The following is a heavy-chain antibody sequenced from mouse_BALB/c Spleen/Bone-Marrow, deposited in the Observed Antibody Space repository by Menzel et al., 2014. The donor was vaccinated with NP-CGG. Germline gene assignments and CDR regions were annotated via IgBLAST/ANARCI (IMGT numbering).Heavy chain of an antibody. J-gene: IGHJ2*01. D-gene: IGHD1-1*01. CDR2: INPYNGDT. Sequence: EVQLQQSGPELVKPGASVKISCKASGYSFTGYFMHWVKQSHGQSLEWIGHINPYNGDTFYNQKFKGKATLTVDKSSSTAHMELMSLTTEDSAVYYCGRVYYNGNSCFDYWGQGTTLTVSS. CDR3: GRVYYNGNSCFDY. CDR1: GYSFTGYF. V-gene: IGHV1-37*01.